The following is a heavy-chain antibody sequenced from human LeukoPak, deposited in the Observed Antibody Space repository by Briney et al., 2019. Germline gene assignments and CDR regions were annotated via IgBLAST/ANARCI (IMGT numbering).Heavy chain of an antibody. CDR1: GFTFGSYA. CDR3: AKDYYDSSGYQSDY. Sequence: PGGSLRLSCAASGFTFGSYAMSWVRQAPGKGLEWVSAISGSGGSTYYADSVKGRFTISRDNSKNTLYLQMNSLRAEDTAVYYCAKDYYDSSGYQSDYWGQGTLVTVSS. D-gene: IGHD3-22*01. CDR2: ISGSGGST. V-gene: IGHV3-23*01. J-gene: IGHJ4*02.